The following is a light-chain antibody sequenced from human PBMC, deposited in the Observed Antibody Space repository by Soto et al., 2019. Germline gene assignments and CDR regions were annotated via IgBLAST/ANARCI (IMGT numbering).Light chain of an antibody. V-gene: IGKV1-39*01. CDR1: QSISSY. Sequence: DIQMTQSPSSLSASVGDRVTITCRASQSISSYLNWYQQKPGKAPKLLIYAASSLQSGVPSRFSGSGSGTDSTLTISSLQPEDFATYYCQQGYSTPRTFGQGTKVDI. CDR3: QQGYSTPRT. J-gene: IGKJ1*01. CDR2: AAS.